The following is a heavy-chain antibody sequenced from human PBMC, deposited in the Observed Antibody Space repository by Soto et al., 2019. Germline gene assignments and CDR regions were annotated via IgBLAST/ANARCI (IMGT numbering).Heavy chain of an antibody. CDR3: ARASYDFWSGYLNYYYYMDV. D-gene: IGHD3-3*01. V-gene: IGHV3-11*01. Sequence: QVQLVESGGGLVKPGGSLRLSCAASGFTFSDYYMSWIRQAPGKGLEWVSYISSSGSTIYYADSVKGRFTISRDNAKNSLYLQMNSLRAEDTAVYYCARASYDFWSGYLNYYYYMDVWGKGTTVTVSS. CDR1: GFTFSDYY. J-gene: IGHJ6*03. CDR2: ISSSGSTI.